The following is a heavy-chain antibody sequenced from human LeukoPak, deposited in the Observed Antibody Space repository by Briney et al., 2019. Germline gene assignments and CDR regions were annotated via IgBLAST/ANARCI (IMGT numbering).Heavy chain of an antibody. CDR3: ARNKKGDRYTYGHDY. J-gene: IGHJ4*02. V-gene: IGHV3-7*01. Sequence: PGGSLRLSCAASEFTFSYYWMSWVRQAPGKGLEWVANIKQDGSETFYVDSVKGRFSISRDNAKNSLYLQMNSLRAEDTAVYYCARNKKGDRYTYGHDYWGQGTLVTVSS. CDR1: EFTFSYYW. D-gene: IGHD5-18*01. CDR2: IKQDGSET.